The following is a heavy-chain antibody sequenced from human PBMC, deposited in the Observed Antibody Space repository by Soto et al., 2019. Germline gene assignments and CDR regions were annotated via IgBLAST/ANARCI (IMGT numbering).Heavy chain of an antibody. J-gene: IGHJ4*02. CDR3: ARETGLRSSGWSYVFDF. V-gene: IGHV3-48*02. CDR1: GFTLSSYS. CDR2: ISGSGGTI. Sequence: EVQLVESGGGMVQPGGSLRVSCAASGFTLSSYSMHWVRQAPGKGLEWVSYISGSGGTIYYADSVKGRFTISRDNAKNSLSVQMNSLRDEDTAVYFCARETGLRSSGWSYVFDFWGQGNRVTVSS. D-gene: IGHD6-19*01.